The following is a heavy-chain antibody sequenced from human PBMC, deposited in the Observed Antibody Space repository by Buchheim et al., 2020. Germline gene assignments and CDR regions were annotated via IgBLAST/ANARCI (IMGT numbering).Heavy chain of an antibody. J-gene: IGHJ4*02. CDR3: ARDSKSSGYSGYFDY. D-gene: IGHD3-22*01. CDR1: GFTFSSYA. V-gene: IGHV3-30-3*01. CDR2: ISYDGSNK. Sequence: QVQLVESGGGVVQPGRSLRLSCAASGFTFSSYAMHWVRQAPGKGLEWVAIISYDGSNKYYADSVKGRFTISRDTSKNTLYLQMNSLRAEDTAVYYCARDSKSSGYSGYFDYWGQGTL.